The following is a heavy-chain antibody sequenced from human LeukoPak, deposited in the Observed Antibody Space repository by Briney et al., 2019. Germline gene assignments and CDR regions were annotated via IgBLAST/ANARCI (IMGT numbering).Heavy chain of an antibody. CDR3: ARDRSRAWFDP. CDR1: GFTFSSYW. J-gene: IGHJ5*02. Sequence: PGGSLRLSCAASGFTFSSYWMHWVRQAPGKGLVWVSRISDDGGSTSYADSVKGRFTISRDNVKNTLYLQMNSLRAEDTAVYYCARDRSRAWFDPWGQGTLVTVSS. V-gene: IGHV3-74*01. CDR2: ISDDGGST.